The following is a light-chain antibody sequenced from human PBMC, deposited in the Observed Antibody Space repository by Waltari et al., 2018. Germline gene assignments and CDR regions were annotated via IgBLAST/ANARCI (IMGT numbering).Light chain of an antibody. V-gene: IGLV1-40*01. CDR1: ASNTGAGYD. J-gene: IGLJ3*02. CDR2: ANI. Sequence: QSVLTQPPSVSGAPGQRVTVSCTGSASNTGAGYDVQWYQQFPGRAPRLVLHANIYRPSGVPDRFSATKSGSSASLAITGLQAEDEGDYYCKSFDKTLHEWVFGGGTKVTVL. CDR3: KSFDKTLHEWV.